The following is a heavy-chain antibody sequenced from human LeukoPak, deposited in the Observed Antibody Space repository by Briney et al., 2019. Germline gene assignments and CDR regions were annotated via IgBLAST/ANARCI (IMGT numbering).Heavy chain of an antibody. V-gene: IGHV1-2*02. CDR1: GYTFTSYY. Sequence: ASVKVSCKASGYTFTSYYIHWVRQAPGQGLEWMGWINPHSGGTNYAQKFQGRVTMTRDTSISTAYMELTRLRSDDTAVYYCARGMIGASAPSHWFDPWGQGALVTVSS. CDR3: ARGMIGASAPSHWFDP. CDR2: INPHSGGT. D-gene: IGHD3-22*01. J-gene: IGHJ5*02.